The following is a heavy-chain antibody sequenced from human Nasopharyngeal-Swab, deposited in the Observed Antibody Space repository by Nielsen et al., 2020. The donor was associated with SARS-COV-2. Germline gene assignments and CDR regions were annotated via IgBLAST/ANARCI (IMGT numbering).Heavy chain of an antibody. Sequence: GESLKISCAASRFTFNIYAMHWVRQAPGKGLEWVAVISYDGSNKHYADSVKGRFTISRDNSKNTLYLQMNSLRAEDTAVYYCAKGASRYYDFWSGYSDYWGQGTLVTVSS. D-gene: IGHD3-3*01. J-gene: IGHJ4*02. CDR1: RFTFNIYA. CDR2: ISYDGSNK. CDR3: AKGASRYYDFWSGYSDY. V-gene: IGHV3-30*04.